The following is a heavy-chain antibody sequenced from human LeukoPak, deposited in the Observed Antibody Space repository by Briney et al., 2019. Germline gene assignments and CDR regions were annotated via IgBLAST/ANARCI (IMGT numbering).Heavy chain of an antibody. CDR1: GFTFSSST. J-gene: IGHJ3*02. V-gene: IGHV3-21*04. D-gene: IGHD3-10*01. CDR3: ARDGMGVIKAFDI. Sequence: PGGSLRLSCAASGFTFSSSTMNWVRQAPGKGLEWVSSISSSSSNTHYADSVKGRFTISRDNAKNSLYLQMNSLRVEDTAFYYCARDGMGVIKAFDIWGQGTMVTVSS. CDR2: ISSSSSNT.